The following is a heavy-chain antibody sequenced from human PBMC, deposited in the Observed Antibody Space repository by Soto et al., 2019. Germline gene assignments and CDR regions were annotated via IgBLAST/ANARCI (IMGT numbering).Heavy chain of an antibody. Sequence: AEVSCKESGYRLTGYYMCWVRQETGEGLEWMGWINPNSGGTNYAQKFQGRVTMTRDTSISTAYMELSRLRSDDTAVYYCARIGEQRQIDYWGQGALVTGFS. CDR3: ARIGEQRQIDY. D-gene: IGHD6-25*01. J-gene: IGHJ4*02. CDR2: INPNSGGT. CDR1: GYRLTGYY. V-gene: IGHV1-2*02.